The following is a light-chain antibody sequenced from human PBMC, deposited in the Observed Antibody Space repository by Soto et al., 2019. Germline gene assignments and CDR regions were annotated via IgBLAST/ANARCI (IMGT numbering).Light chain of an antibody. Sequence: EMVMTQSPATLSVSPGERATLSCRASQSVSSKLAWYQQKPGQAPRLLIYDTSTRATGIPARFSGSGSGPEFTLTISSLQSEDFAVYYCQQYGSSWWTFGQGTKVDIK. V-gene: IGKV3-15*01. J-gene: IGKJ1*01. CDR1: QSVSSK. CDR3: QQYGSSWWT. CDR2: DTS.